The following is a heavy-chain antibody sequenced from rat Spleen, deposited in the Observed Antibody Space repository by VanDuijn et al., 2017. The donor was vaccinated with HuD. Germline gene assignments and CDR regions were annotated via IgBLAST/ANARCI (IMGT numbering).Heavy chain of an antibody. CDR2: ISYGDRSGHSST. V-gene: IGHV5-29*01. CDR1: GFTFSDYG. D-gene: IGHD5-1*01. J-gene: IGHJ4*01. CDR3: TTDRPGALMDA. Sequence: EVQLVESGGGLVQPGRSLKLSCAASGFTFSDYGMAWVRQGPTKGLEWVATISYGDRSGHSSTYYRDSVKGRFTISRDNAKSTLSLQMGSLRSEDTATYFCTTDRPGALMDAWGQGASVTVSS.